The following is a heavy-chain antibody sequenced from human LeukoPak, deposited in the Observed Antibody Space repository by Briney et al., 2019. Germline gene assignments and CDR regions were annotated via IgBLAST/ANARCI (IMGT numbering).Heavy chain of an antibody. J-gene: IGHJ4*02. CDR1: GFTFSSYA. CDR2: ISGSGGST. V-gene: IGHV3-23*01. D-gene: IGHD6-19*01. CDR3: AKYQTKAVAGTAGIDY. Sequence: GGSLRLSCAASGFTFSSYAMSWVHQAPGKGLEWVSAISGSGGSTYYADSVKGRFTISRDNSKNTLYLQMNSLRAEDTAVYYCAKYQTKAVAGTAGIDYWGQGTLVTVSS.